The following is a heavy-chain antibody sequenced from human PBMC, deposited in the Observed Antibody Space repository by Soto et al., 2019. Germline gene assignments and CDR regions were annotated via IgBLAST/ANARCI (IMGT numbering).Heavy chain of an antibody. Sequence: QLVESGGGLVQPGRSLRLSCAASGFTFADYAMYWVRQAPGKGLEWVSGISWNGGSIGYEDSVKGRFTISRDNAKNSLYWQMDSLRPEDTALYYCAKEHTWGGGTYSPFDCWGQGTLVTVSS. D-gene: IGHD1-26*01. CDR2: ISWNGGSI. CDR3: AKEHTWGGGTYSPFDC. V-gene: IGHV3-9*01. J-gene: IGHJ4*02. CDR1: GFTFADYA.